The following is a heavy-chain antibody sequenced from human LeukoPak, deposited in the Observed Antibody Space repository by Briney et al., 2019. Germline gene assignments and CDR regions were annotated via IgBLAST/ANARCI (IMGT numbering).Heavy chain of an antibody. CDR1: GGSFSGYY. Sequence: PSQTLSLTCAVYGGSFSGYYWSWIRQPPGKGLEWIGEINHSGSTNYNPSLKSRVTISVDTSKNQFSLKLSSVTAADTAVYYCARGSLTIFGVSSPAFDIWGQGTMVTVSS. CDR2: INHSGST. CDR3: ARGSLTIFGVSSPAFDI. J-gene: IGHJ3*02. D-gene: IGHD3-3*01. V-gene: IGHV4-34*01.